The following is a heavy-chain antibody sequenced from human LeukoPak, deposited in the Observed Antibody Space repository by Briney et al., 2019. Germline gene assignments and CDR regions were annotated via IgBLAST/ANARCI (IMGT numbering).Heavy chain of an antibody. CDR3: TRIGHDYVWGSYRYRGYFDY. CDR2: IRSKAYGGTT. CDR1: GFTFGDYA. V-gene: IGHV3-49*04. J-gene: IGHJ4*02. D-gene: IGHD3-16*02. Sequence: GGSLRLSCTASGFTFGDYAMSWVRQAPGKGLEWVGFIRSKAYGGTTEYAASVKGRLTISRDDSKSIAYLQMNSLKTEDTAVYYCTRIGHDYVWGSYRYRGYFDYWGQGTLVTVSS.